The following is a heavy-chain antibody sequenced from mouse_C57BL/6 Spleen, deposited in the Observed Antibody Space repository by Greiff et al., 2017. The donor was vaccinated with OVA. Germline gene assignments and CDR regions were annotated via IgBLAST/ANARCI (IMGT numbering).Heavy chain of an antibody. V-gene: IGHV1-26*01. CDR3: AKAYYSNDGAMDY. J-gene: IGHJ4*01. Sequence: VQLQQSGPELVKPGASVKISCKASGYTFTDYYMNWVKQSPGKSLEWIGDINPNNGGTSYNQKFKGKATLPVDKSSSTAYMERRRLTSEYSAVYSWAKAYYSNDGAMDYWGQGTSVTVSA. CDR2: INPNNGGT. CDR1: GYTFTDYY. D-gene: IGHD2-5*01.